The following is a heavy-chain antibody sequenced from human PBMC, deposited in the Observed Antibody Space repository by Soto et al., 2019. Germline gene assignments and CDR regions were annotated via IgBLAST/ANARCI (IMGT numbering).Heavy chain of an antibody. CDR1: GGTFSSYA. D-gene: IGHD6-13*01. Sequence: APVKVSCKASGGTFSSYAISWVRQDPGQGLEWMGGIIPIFGTASYAQKFQGRVTITADESTSTAYMELSSLRSEDTAVYYCARDKVVAAAGTFDYWGQGTLVTVSS. CDR3: ARDKVVAAAGTFDY. CDR2: IIPIFGTA. J-gene: IGHJ4*02. V-gene: IGHV1-69*13.